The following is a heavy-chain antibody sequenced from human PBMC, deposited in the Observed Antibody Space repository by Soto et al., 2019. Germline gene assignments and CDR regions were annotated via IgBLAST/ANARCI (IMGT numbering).Heavy chain of an antibody. CDR2: ISYDGSNK. Sequence: QVQLVESGGGVVQPGRSLRLSCAASGFTFSSYGMHWVRQAPGKGLEWVAVISYDGSNKYYADSVKGRFTISRDNSKNTLYLQMNSLRAEDTAVYYCAKDLNLMVRGVIDYWGQGNLVTVSS. CDR1: GFTFSSYG. V-gene: IGHV3-30*18. D-gene: IGHD3-10*01. J-gene: IGHJ4*02. CDR3: AKDLNLMVRGVIDY.